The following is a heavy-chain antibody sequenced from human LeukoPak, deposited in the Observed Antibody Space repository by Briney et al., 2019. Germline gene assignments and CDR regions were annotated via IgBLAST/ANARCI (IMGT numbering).Heavy chain of an antibody. D-gene: IGHD2-2*01. Sequence: GRSLRLSCAASGFTFSSYGMHWVRQAPGKGLEWVAVIWYDGSNKYYADSVKGRFTISRDNSKNTLYLQMNSLRAEDTAVYYCARGGCSSTSCYGTDAFDIWGQGTMVTVSS. CDR1: GFTFSSYG. J-gene: IGHJ3*02. CDR3: ARGGCSSTSCYGTDAFDI. V-gene: IGHV3-33*01. CDR2: IWYDGSNK.